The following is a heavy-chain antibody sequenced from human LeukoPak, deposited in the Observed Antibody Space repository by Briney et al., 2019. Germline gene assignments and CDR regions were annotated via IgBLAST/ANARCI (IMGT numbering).Heavy chain of an antibody. CDR3: ARDQYDTWSRRGNFDS. CDR2: ISGTGGSV. CDR1: GFTLNSYA. V-gene: IGHV3-23*01. Sequence: GGSLRLSCAASGFTLNSYAMNWVRQAPGKGLEWVSSISGTGGSVYYAVSVKGRFTISRDNTKNSLYLQMNSLRAEDTAVFYCARDQYDTWSRRGNFDSWGQGTLVIVSS. D-gene: IGHD3/OR15-3a*01. J-gene: IGHJ4*02.